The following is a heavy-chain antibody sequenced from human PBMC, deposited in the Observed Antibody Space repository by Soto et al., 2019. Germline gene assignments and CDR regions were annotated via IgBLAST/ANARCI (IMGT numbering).Heavy chain of an antibody. CDR1: GFSLSTSGMC. V-gene: IGHV2-70*01. Sequence: SGPTLVNPTQTLTLTCTFSGFSLSTSGMCVSWIRQPPGKALEWLALIDWDDDKYYSTSLKTRLTISKDTSKNQVVLTMTNMDPVDTATYYCARIRNSGYDLSFPHYYGMDVWGQGTTVTVSS. D-gene: IGHD5-12*01. J-gene: IGHJ6*02. CDR3: ARIRNSGYDLSFPHYYGMDV. CDR2: IDWDDDK.